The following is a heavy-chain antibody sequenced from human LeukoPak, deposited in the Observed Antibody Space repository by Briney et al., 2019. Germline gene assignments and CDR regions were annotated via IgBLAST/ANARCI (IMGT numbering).Heavy chain of an antibody. CDR2: ISSSSSYI. J-gene: IGHJ6*03. CDR1: GFTLSSYS. CDR3: ARCGEVITFGGVIVPHYYMDV. V-gene: IGHV3-21*01. D-gene: IGHD3-16*02. Sequence: PGGSLRLSCAASGFTLSSYSMNWVRQAPGKGLEWVSSISSSSSYIYYADSVKGRFTISSDNAKNSVYLQMNSLRAEDTAVYYYARCGEVITFGGVIVPHYYMDVWGKGTTVTVSS.